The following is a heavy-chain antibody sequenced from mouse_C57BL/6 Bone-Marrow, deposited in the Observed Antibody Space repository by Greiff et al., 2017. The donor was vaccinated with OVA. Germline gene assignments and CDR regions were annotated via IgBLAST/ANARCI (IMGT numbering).Heavy chain of an antibody. J-gene: IGHJ1*03. CDR1: GFTFSDYG. D-gene: IGHD1-1*01. CDR2: ISSGSSTI. CDR3: ARRDTTVVARGYFDV. V-gene: IGHV5-17*01. Sequence: EVQVVESGGGLVKPGGSLKLSCAASGFTFSDYGMHWVRQAPEKGLEWVAYISSGSSTIYYADTVKGRFTISRDNAKNTLFLQMTSLRSEDTAMYYCARRDTTVVARGYFDVWGTGTTVTVSS.